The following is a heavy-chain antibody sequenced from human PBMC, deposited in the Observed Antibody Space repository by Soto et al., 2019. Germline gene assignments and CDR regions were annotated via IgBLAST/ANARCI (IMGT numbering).Heavy chain of an antibody. CDR3: ARGSNAGLDY. Sequence: QVQVVQSGAEVNKPGASVKVSCKASGYTFRAYSMNWVRQAPGQRLEWMGWINGVDGNTEYSQTFQGRVTITRDTSASIAYMELSSLRPEDTAVYYCARGSNAGLDYWGQETLVTVSS. D-gene: IGHD4-4*01. V-gene: IGHV1-3*01. J-gene: IGHJ4*02. CDR2: INGVDGNT. CDR1: GYTFRAYS.